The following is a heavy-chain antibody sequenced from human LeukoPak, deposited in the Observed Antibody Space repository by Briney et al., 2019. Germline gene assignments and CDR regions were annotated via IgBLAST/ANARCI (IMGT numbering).Heavy chain of an antibody. CDR1: GGSISSYY. Sequence: SETLSLTCTVSGGSISSYYWSWIRQPPGKGLEWIGYIYYSGSTNYNPSLKSRVTISVDTSRNQFSLKLSSVTAADTAVYYCASSVAAAGTFDYWGQGTLVTVSS. CDR3: ASSVAAAGTFDY. J-gene: IGHJ4*02. V-gene: IGHV4-59*01. D-gene: IGHD6-13*01. CDR2: IYYSGST.